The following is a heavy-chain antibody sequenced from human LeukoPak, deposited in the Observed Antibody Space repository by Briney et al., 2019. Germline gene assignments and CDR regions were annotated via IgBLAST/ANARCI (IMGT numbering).Heavy chain of an antibody. V-gene: IGHV5-51*01. Sequence: HGESLKISCQGSGYRFTSYWIAWVRQMPGKGLEWMGMIYPGDSDIRYSPSFQGQVTISADKSISTAYLQWSSLKASDTAMYYCARHGSSSWPVDYWGQGTLVTVSS. D-gene: IGHD6-13*01. J-gene: IGHJ4*02. CDR3: ARHGSSSWPVDY. CDR1: GYRFTSYW. CDR2: IYPGDSDI.